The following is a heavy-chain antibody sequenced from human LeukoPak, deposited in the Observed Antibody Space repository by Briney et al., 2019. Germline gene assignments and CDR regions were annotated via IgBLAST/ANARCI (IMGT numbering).Heavy chain of an antibody. D-gene: IGHD3-9*01. Sequence: SETLSLTCTVSGGSISSGSYYWSGIRQPAGKRLEGIGHIYRSGSTNYNLSLKSRFTISVDTSENQVSLKLSSVTAADTAVYHCARQYIDILTGYHRGELYWYFDLWGRGTLVTVSS. J-gene: IGHJ2*01. V-gene: IGHV4-61*09. CDR3: ARQYIDILTGYHRGELYWYFDL. CDR2: IYRSGST. CDR1: GGSISSGSYY.